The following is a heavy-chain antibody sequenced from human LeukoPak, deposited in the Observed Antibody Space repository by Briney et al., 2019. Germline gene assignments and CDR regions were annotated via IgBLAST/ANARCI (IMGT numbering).Heavy chain of an antibody. Sequence: GGSLRLSCAASGFTVTSNHMSWVRQAPGKGLEWVSVIYSGARGGSAYYADSVKGRFTISRDDSKNTLYRQMNSLRAEDTAVYYCATSNYADYGDYFSLWGQGTLVTVSS. CDR2: IYSGARGGSA. J-gene: IGHJ4*02. V-gene: IGHV3-53*01. D-gene: IGHD4-17*01. CDR1: GFTVTSNH. CDR3: ATSNYADYGDYFSL.